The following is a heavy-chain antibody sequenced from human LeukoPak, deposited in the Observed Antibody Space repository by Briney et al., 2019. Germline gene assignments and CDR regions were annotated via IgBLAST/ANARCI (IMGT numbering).Heavy chain of an antibody. D-gene: IGHD3-10*01. CDR2: ISSISSFI. Sequence: GGSLRLSCAAPGFTFSSYSMNWVRQAPGKGLEWVSSISSISSFINYADSVKGRFTISRDNAKNSLHLEMNSLRAEDTAVYYCARDMRAAYGSGTYSYYFDYWGQGTLVTVSS. V-gene: IGHV3-21*01. CDR1: GFTFSSYS. CDR3: ARDMRAAYGSGTYSYYFDY. J-gene: IGHJ4*02.